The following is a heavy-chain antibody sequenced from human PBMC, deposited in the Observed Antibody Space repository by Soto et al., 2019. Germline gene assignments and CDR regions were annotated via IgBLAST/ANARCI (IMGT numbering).Heavy chain of an antibody. D-gene: IGHD3-3*01. CDR2: ISAYNGNT. CDR3: ARVLNFGVVIGSDY. Sequence: ASVKVSCKASGYTFTSYGISWVRQAPGQGLEWMGWISAYNGNTNYARKLQGRVTMTTDTSTSTAYMELRSLRSDDTAVYYCARVLNFGVVIGSDYWGQGTLVTVSS. J-gene: IGHJ4*02. V-gene: IGHV1-18*01. CDR1: GYTFTSYG.